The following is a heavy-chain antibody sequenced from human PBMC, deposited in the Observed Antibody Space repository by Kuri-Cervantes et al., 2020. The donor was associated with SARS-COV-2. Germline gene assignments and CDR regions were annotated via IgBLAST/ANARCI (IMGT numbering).Heavy chain of an antibody. CDR1: GFTFNDYY. V-gene: IGHV3-7*01. J-gene: IGHJ4*02. CDR2: IKQDGSEK. Sequence: GGSLRLSCAASGFTFNDYYMSWIRQAPGKGLEWVANIKQDGSEKYYVDSAKGRFTISRDNAKNSLYLQMNSLRAEDTAVYYCVRDGDHWNFDYWGQGTLVTVSS. D-gene: IGHD1-1*01. CDR3: VRDGDHWNFDY.